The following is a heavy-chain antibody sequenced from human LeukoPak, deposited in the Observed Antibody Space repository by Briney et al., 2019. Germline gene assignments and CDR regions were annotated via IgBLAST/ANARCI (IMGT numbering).Heavy chain of an antibody. CDR3: AKKAQYNGNYPLDY. CDR1: GFTFTSYS. Sequence: GGSLKLSCAASGFTFTSYSMSWVRQAPGKGLEWVSGTSDRGDYTYYADSVKGRFTISRDNSKNTLYLQMNSLRAEDTALYFCAKKAQYNGNYPLDYWGQGTLVTVSS. CDR2: TSDRGDYT. D-gene: IGHD1-26*01. J-gene: IGHJ4*02. V-gene: IGHV3-23*01.